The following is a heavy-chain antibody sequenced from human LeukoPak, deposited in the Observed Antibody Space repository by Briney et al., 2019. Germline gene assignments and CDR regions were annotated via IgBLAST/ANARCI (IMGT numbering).Heavy chain of an antibody. CDR1: RFTFSSYA. Sequence: PGGSLRLSCVAPRFTFSSYAMHWVRQAPGKGLESMAVISSDGSNRYYGDSVKGRVNISRDNSKNTLYLQINILRTEDTAKCSLVLGQLPPHWGQGTLVTVSS. CDR3: VLGQLPPH. J-gene: IGHJ4*02. V-gene: IGHV3-30*04. D-gene: IGHD3-10*02. CDR2: ISSDGSNR.